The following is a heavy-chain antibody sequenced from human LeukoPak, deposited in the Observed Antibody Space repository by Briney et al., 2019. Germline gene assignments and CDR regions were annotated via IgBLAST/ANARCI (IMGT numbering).Heavy chain of an antibody. CDR3: ARVSSYYDSSGYVGY. Sequence: SETLSLTCTVSGYSISSGYYWGWIRQPPGKGLEWIGSIYHSGSTYYNPSLKSRVTTSVDTSKKQFSLKLSAVTAADTAVYYCARVSSYYDSSGYVGYWGQGTLVTVSS. J-gene: IGHJ4*02. V-gene: IGHV4-38-2*02. CDR1: GYSISSGYY. D-gene: IGHD3-22*01. CDR2: IYHSGST.